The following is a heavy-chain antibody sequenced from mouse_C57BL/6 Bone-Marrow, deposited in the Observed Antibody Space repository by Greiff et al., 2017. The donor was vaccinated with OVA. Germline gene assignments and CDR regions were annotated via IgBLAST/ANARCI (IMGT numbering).Heavy chain of an antibody. CDR1: GYSFTDYH. J-gene: IGHJ4*01. CDR3: GRNHVYAMDD. CDR2: IHPNYGTP. Sequence: VQLQQSGPELVKPGASVKISCKASGYSFTDYHLNWVKQSNGKSLEWIGVIHPNYGTPSYTQKFKGKATLTVDQSASTAYMQLNSLTSEDSAGYYCGRNHVYAMDDWGQGTSGTVAS. V-gene: IGHV1-39*01.